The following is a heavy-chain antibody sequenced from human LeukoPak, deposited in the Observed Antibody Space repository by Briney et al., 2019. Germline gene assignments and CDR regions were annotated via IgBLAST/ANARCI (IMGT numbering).Heavy chain of an antibody. CDR3: ARVEKRLRYFDWLYLFDY. V-gene: IGHV1-2*02. D-gene: IGHD3-9*01. CDR2: INPNSGGT. J-gene: IGHJ4*02. CDR1: GYTFTGYY. Sequence: ASVKVSCKASGYTFTGYYMHWVRQAPGQGLEWMGWINPNSGGTNYAQKFQGRVTMTRDTSISTAYMELSRLRSDDTAVYYCARVEKRLRYFDWLYLFDYWGQGTPVTVSS.